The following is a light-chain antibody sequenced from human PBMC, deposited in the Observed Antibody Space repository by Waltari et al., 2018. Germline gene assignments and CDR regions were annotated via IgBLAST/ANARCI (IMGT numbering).Light chain of an antibody. CDR2: GAS. CDR3: QQYYSTPLT. CDR1: QSVSSN. Sequence: EIVMTQSPATLSVSPGERATLSCRASQSVSSNLAWYQQKPGQAPRLLIYGASTRATGSPARFSGSGSWTEFTLTISSLQSEDFAVYYCQQYYSTPLTFGGGTKVEIK. V-gene: IGKV3-15*01. J-gene: IGKJ4*01.